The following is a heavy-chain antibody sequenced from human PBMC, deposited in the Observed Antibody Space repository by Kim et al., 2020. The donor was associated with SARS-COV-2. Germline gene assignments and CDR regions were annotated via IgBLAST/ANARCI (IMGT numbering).Heavy chain of an antibody. V-gene: IGHV3-20*01. Sequence: GGSLRLSCAASGFTFDDYGMSWVRQAPGKGLEWVSGINWNGGSTGYADSVKGRFTISRDNAKNSLYLQMNSLRAEDTALYHCARANYYGSGIFLNWFDPWGQGTLVTVSS. D-gene: IGHD3-10*01. CDR2: INWNGGST. CDR3: ARANYYGSGIFLNWFDP. J-gene: IGHJ5*02. CDR1: GFTFDDYG.